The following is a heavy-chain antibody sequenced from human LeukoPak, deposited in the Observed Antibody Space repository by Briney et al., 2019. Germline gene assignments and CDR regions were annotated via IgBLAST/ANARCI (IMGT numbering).Heavy chain of an antibody. J-gene: IGHJ6*03. D-gene: IGHD3-10*01. CDR2: IYYSGST. CDR1: GGSISSSSYY. Sequence: SETLSLTCTVSGGSISSSSYYWGWIRQPPWKGLEWIGSIYYSGSTYYNPSLKSRVTISVDTSKNQFSLKLSSVTAADTAVYYCARLARYYYGSGSYPYYYYMDVWGKGTTVTISS. CDR3: ARLARYYYGSGSYPYYYYMDV. V-gene: IGHV4-39*01.